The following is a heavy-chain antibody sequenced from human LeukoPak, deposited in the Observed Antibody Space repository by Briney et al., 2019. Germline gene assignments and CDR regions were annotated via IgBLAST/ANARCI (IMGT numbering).Heavy chain of an antibody. D-gene: IGHD3-22*01. J-gene: IGHJ3*02. V-gene: IGHV3-21*01. CDR3: ARDWADYYDSSGYFRAFDI. Sequence: RTGGSLRLSCAASGFTFSSYSMNWVRQAPGKGLEWVSSISSSSSYIYYADSVKGRFTISRDNAKNSLYLQVNSLRAEDTAVYYCARDWADYYDSSGYFRAFDIWGQGTMVTVSS. CDR2: ISSSSSYI. CDR1: GFTFSSYS.